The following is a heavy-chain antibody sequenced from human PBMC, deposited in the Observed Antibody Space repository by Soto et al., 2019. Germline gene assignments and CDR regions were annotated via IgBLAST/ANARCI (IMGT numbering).Heavy chain of an antibody. CDR3: ATVGVVVVAATDYYYYYMDV. V-gene: IGHV1-69*02. D-gene: IGHD2-15*01. CDR1: GGTFSSYT. CDR2: IIPILGIA. J-gene: IGHJ6*03. Sequence: QVQLVQSGAEVKKPGSSVKVSCKASGGTFSSYTISWVRQAPGQGLEWMGRIIPILGIANYAQKFQGRVTMTADKSTSIAYMELSSLRSEDTAVYYCATVGVVVVAATDYYYYYMDVWGKGTTVTVSS.